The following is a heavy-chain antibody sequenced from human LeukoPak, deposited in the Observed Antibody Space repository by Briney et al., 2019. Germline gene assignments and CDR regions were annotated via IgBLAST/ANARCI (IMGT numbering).Heavy chain of an antibody. CDR2: IYYSGST. Sequence: SETLSLTCTVSAGSISSYYWSWIRQPPGKVLEWIGYIYYSGSTNYNPSLKSRSTISVDTYKNQFSLKLSSVTAAGTAVYYCAKDRSGQLGGRWFDPWGQGTLVTVSS. CDR1: AGSISSYY. J-gene: IGHJ5*02. V-gene: IGHV4-59*01. CDR3: AKDRSGQLGGRWFDP. D-gene: IGHD6-6*01.